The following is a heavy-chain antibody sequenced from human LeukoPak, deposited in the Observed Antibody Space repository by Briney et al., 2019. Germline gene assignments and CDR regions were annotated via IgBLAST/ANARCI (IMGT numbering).Heavy chain of an antibody. V-gene: IGHV3-53*01. CDR1: GFIVSSNY. Sequence: GGSLRLSCAASGFIVSSNYMSWVRQAPGKGLEWVSLIYSGGSTYYADSVKGRFTISRDNPKNSLYLQMSSLRAEDTAVYYCARGGQQLTLDCWGQGTLVTVSS. CDR2: IYSGGST. D-gene: IGHD6-13*01. J-gene: IGHJ4*02. CDR3: ARGGQQLTLDC.